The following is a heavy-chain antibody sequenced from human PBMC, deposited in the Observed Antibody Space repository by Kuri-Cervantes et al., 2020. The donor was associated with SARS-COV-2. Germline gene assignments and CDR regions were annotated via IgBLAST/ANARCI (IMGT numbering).Heavy chain of an antibody. CDR3: ARDGKNWNQNPYYYYYYMDV. CDR1: GFTFSSYE. Sequence: GESLKISCAASGFTFSSYEMNWVRQAPGKGLEWVSYISSSGSTIYYADSVKGRFTISRDNAKNSLYLQMNSLRAEDTAVYYCARDGKNWNQNPYYYYYYMDVWGKETTVTVSS. CDR2: ISSSGSTI. J-gene: IGHJ6*03. D-gene: IGHD1-1*01. V-gene: IGHV3-48*03.